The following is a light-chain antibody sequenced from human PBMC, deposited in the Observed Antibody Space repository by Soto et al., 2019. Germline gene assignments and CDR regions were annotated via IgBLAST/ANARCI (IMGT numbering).Light chain of an antibody. CDR3: QQDDNSPFI. V-gene: IGKV1-33*01. J-gene: IGKJ5*01. CDR1: QSISSY. Sequence: DIQMTQSPSSLSASVNDRGTITCRASQSISSYLTWYQQKPGKAPKLLIYDASDLERGVPSRFSGSGSGTDFTFTISSLQPEDFATYYCQQDDNSPFIFGQGTRLEIK. CDR2: DAS.